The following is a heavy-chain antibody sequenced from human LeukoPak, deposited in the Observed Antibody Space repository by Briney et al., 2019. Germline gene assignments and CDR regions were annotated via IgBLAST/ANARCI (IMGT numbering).Heavy chain of an antibody. V-gene: IGHV1-2*06. CDR2: INPNSGGT. D-gene: IGHD4-11*01. CDR1: GYTFTGYY. CDR3: ARLMTTVTYFDY. Sequence: ASVKVSXKASGYTFTGYYMHWVRQAPGQGLEWMGRINPNSGGTNYAQKFQGRVTMTRDTSISTAYMELSRLRSDDTAVYYCARLMTTVTYFDYWGQGTLVTVSS. J-gene: IGHJ4*02.